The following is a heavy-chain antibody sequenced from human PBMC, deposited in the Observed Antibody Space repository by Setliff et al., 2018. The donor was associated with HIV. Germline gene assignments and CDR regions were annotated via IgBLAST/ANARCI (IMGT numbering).Heavy chain of an antibody. CDR3: ARRSTAVAGTPYYYYMDV. Sequence: GESLKISCKGSGHSFTSYWISWVRQMPGKGLEWMGRIDPSDSYTNCSPSFQGHVTISADKSISTAYLQWSSLKASDTAMYYCARRSTAVAGTPYYYYMDVWGKGTTVTVSS. V-gene: IGHV5-10-1*01. CDR2: IDPSDSYT. J-gene: IGHJ6*03. D-gene: IGHD6-19*01. CDR1: GHSFTSYW.